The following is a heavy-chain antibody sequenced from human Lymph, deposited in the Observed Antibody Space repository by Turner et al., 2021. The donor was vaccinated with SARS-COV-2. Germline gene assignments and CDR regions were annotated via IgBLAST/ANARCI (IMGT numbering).Heavy chain of an antibody. CDR3: ARVKGYNGYDLRYYYGMDV. CDR2: IWYDGSNK. V-gene: IGHV3-33*01. J-gene: IGHJ6*02. D-gene: IGHD5-12*01. CDR1: GFTFSSYG. Sequence: QVQLVESGGGVVQPGRSLRLPWAASGFTFSSYGMHWVRQAPGKGLEWVAVIWYDGSNKYYADSVKGRFTISRDNSKNTLYLQMNSLRAEDTAVYYCARVKGYNGYDLRYYYGMDVWGQGTTVTVSS.